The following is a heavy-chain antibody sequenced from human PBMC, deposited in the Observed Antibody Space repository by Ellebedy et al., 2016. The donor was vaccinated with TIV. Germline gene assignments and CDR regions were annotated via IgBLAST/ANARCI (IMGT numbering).Heavy chain of an antibody. CDR2: ISTTDGT. J-gene: IGHJ4*02. CDR1: ESTFSSYC. CDR3: ATQLWNTEF. V-gene: IGHV3-23*01. D-gene: IGHD5-24*01. Sequence: PGGSLRLSCEASESTFSSYCMSWVRQAPGKGLEWFSSISTTDGTHYANSVKGRFTIARDNPKNTLYLQMNSLRVEDTAVYYCATQLWNTEFWGQGTLVIVSS.